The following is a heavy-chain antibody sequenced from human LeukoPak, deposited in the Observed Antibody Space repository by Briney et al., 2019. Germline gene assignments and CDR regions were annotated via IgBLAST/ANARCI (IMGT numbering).Heavy chain of an antibody. Sequence: PGRSLRLSCAASGFTFSNFAMPWVRQAPGKGLEWVAGISYDAGKTYYADSVRGRFTISRDTSKNTLYLQMNGLRAEDTAVYYCARDSGRSATYFNYWGQGTLVTVSS. J-gene: IGHJ4*02. CDR1: GFTFSNFA. V-gene: IGHV3-30*04. CDR2: ISYDAGKT. CDR3: ARDSGRSATYFNY. D-gene: IGHD3-10*01.